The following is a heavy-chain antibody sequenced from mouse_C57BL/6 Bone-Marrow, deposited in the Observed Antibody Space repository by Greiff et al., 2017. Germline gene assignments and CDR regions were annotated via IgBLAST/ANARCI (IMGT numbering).Heavy chain of an antibody. J-gene: IGHJ2*01. Sequence: VQLQQSGAELVRPGTSVKVSCKASGYAFTNYLIEWVKQRPGQGLEWIGVINPGSGGTNYNEKFKGKATLTADKSSSTAYMQLSSLTSEDSAVYFCARAWYYLDYGGQGTTLTVSS. V-gene: IGHV1-54*01. CDR3: ARAWYYLDY. CDR1: GYAFTNYL. CDR2: INPGSGGT.